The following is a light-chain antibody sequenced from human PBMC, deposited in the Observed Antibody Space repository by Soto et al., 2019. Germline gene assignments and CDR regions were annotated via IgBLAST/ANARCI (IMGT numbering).Light chain of an antibody. Sequence: QSALTQPASVSGSPGQAITISCTGTSSDVGAYNYVSWYQQHPGKDPKLMIYDVNIRPSGVSNRFSGSKSGNTASLTISGLQAEDEADYYCTSWTTSTPMKFGGGTQVTVL. CDR2: DVN. CDR1: SSDVGAYNY. V-gene: IGLV2-14*01. CDR3: TSWTTSTPMK. J-gene: IGLJ2*01.